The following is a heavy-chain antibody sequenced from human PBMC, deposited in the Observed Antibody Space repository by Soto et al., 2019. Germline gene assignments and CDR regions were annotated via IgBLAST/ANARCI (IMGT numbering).Heavy chain of an antibody. CDR2: IIPIFGTA. J-gene: IGHJ4*02. CDR1: GGTFSSYA. D-gene: IGHD1-1*01. V-gene: IGHV1-69*01. CDR3: ARARVEGSKAGTKVLVFDY. Sequence: QVQLVQSGAEVKKPGSSVKVSCKASGGTFSSYAISWVRQAPGQGLEWMGGIIPIFGTANYEEKFQGRVTITADESTSTAYMELSSLRSEDTAVYYCARARVEGSKAGTKVLVFDYWGQGTLVTVSS.